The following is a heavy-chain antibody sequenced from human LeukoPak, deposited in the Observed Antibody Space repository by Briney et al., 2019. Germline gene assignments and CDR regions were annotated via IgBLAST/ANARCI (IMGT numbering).Heavy chain of an antibody. D-gene: IGHD4-17*01. CDR3: AKSTTVTQRGYFDY. CDR1: GFTFSSYG. CDR2: ISYDGSNK. J-gene: IGHJ4*02. Sequence: PGGSLRLSCAASGFTFSSYGMHWVRQAPAKGLEWVAIISYDGSNKNYADSVKGQFTISRDNSKNTLYLQMNSLRAEDTAVYYCAKSTTVTQRGYFDYWGQGTLVTVSS. V-gene: IGHV3-30*18.